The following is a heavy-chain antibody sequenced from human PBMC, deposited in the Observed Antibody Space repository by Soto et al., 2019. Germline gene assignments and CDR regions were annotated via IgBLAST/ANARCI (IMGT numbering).Heavy chain of an antibody. V-gene: IGHV1-3*01. CDR1: GYTFTDYA. D-gene: IGHD1-1*01. Sequence: GASVKVSCKASGYTFTDYAIHWVRQAPGQRLEWMGWIDAGNGNTKYSQKFQGRVTINRDTFATTSSLELSSLSSEDTAVYYCARDRWNAGGRCFDPWGQGTLVTVSS. CDR3: ARDRWNAGGRCFDP. CDR2: IDAGNGNT. J-gene: IGHJ5*02.